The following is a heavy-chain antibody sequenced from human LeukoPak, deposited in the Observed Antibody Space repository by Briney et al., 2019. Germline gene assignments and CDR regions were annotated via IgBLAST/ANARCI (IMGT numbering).Heavy chain of an antibody. J-gene: IGHJ4*02. CDR2: MNPNSGNT. V-gene: IGHV1-8*03. CDR1: GYTFTSYD. D-gene: IGHD6-13*01. Sequence: ASVKVSCKASGYTFTSYDINWVRQATGQGLEWMGWMNPNSGNTGYAQKFQGRVTITRNTSISTAYMELSSLRSEDTAVYYCARGWEEGAAAIFDYWGQGTLVTVSS. CDR3: ARGWEEGAAAIFDY.